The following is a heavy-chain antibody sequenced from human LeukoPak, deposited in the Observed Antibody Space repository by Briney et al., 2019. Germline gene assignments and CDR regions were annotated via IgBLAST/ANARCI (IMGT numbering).Heavy chain of an antibody. V-gene: IGHV5-51*01. J-gene: IGHJ5*02. CDR2: IYPADSDI. CDR1: GYSINNYW. Sequence: GESLKISCQGSGYSINNYWIGWVRQMPGKGLEWMGIIYPADSDIRYSPSFQGQVTISADKSISTAYLQWSSLKASDTAMYYCARQEYCSGGSCYTWFDPWGQGTLVTVSS. D-gene: IGHD2-15*01. CDR3: ARQEYCSGGSCYTWFDP.